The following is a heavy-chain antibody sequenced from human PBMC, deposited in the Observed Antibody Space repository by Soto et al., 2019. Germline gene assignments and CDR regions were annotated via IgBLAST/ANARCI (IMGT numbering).Heavy chain of an antibody. J-gene: IGHJ3*02. CDR3: ARRPPPHMVRNSAFDI. CDR2: IKQDGSEK. Sequence: GGSLRLSCAASGFTFSSYWMSWVRQAPGKGLEWVANIKQDGSEKYYVDSVKGRFTISRDNAKNSLYLQMNSLRAEDTAVYYCARRPPPHMVRNSAFDIWGQGTMVTVSS. V-gene: IGHV3-7*01. D-gene: IGHD3-10*01. CDR1: GFTFSSYW.